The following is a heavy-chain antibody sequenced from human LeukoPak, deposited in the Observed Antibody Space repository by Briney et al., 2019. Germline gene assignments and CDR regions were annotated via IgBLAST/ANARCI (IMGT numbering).Heavy chain of an antibody. CDR1: GFSFSSYW. J-gene: IGHJ4*02. CDR2: IKQDGSEK. Sequence: GSLRLSCAASGFSFSSYWMSWVRQAPGKGLEWVVNIKQDGSEKYYVDSGKGRITISRDNAKNSLYLQMNSLRAEDTAVYYCARVALVLRYFDWFNDYWGQGTLVTVSS. CDR3: ARVALVLRYFDWFNDY. V-gene: IGHV3-7*01. D-gene: IGHD3-9*01.